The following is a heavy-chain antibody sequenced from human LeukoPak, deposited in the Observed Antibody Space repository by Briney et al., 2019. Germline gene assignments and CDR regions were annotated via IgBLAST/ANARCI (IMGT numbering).Heavy chain of an antibody. Sequence: SETLSLTCTVSGGSISSYYWSWIRQPAGKGLEWIGRIYTSGTTNYNPSLKSRITMSVDTSKNQFSLKMRSVTAADTAVYYCVRANYDGSDYWGQGTLVTVSS. J-gene: IGHJ4*02. CDR3: VRANYDGSDY. D-gene: IGHD3-22*01. V-gene: IGHV4-4*07. CDR1: GGSISSYY. CDR2: IYTSGTT.